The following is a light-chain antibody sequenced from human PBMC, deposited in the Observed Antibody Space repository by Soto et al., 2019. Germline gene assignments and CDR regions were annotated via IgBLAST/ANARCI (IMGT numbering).Light chain of an antibody. V-gene: IGKV3-20*01. CDR3: QKYNSAPRT. J-gene: IGKJ1*01. Sequence: DIVFTQSPGTLSLSPGERAPLSCRASQSISSNYVAWYQQKPGQAPRLLIYAASTRATGIPNRYRGSGSGTDFTLTISSLQPEDFATYYCQKYNSAPRTFGQGTKVDI. CDR2: AAS. CDR1: QSISSNY.